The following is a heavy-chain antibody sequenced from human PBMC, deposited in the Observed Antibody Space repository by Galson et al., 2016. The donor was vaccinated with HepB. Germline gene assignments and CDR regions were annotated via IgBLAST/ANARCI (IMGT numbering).Heavy chain of an antibody. CDR1: GYTFSSYG. CDR3: ARGEHSSLLDY. CDR2: ISGYNGNT. D-gene: IGHD6-6*01. J-gene: IGHJ4*02. Sequence: SVKVSCKASGYTFSSYGISWVRQAPGQGLEWLGWISGYNGNTNYAQKLQGRVTMTTDTSTSTAYMELRGLRSDDTAVYYCARGEHSSLLDYWGQGTLVTVSS. V-gene: IGHV1-18*01.